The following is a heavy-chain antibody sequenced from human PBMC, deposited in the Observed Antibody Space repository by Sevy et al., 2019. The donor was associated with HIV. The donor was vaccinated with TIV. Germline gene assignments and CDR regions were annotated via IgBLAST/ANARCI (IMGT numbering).Heavy chain of an antibody. CDR3: AISLYCSSTSCFQGTDY. V-gene: IGHV1-69*13. CDR1: GGTFSSYA. D-gene: IGHD2-2*01. CDR2: IIPIFGTA. Sequence: ASVKVSCKASGGTFSSYAISWVRQAPGQGLEWMGGIIPIFGTANYAQKFQGRVTITADESTSTAYMELSSLRSEDTAVYYCAISLYCSSTSCFQGTDYWGQRTLVTVSS. J-gene: IGHJ4*02.